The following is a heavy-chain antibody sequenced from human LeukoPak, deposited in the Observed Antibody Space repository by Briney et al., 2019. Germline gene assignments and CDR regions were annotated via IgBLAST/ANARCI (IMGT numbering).Heavy chain of an antibody. CDR1: GGSITNYY. CDR2: IYYSGST. J-gene: IGHJ4*02. D-gene: IGHD3-10*01. Sequence: PSETLSLTCTVSGGSITNYYWSWIRQAPGKGVEWIGFIYYSGSTKYNPSLTSRVTISVDTSKNQFSLKLSSVTAADTAVYYCASYSDYYGSGSYYSVFDYWGQGTLVTVSS. CDR3: ASYSDYYGSGSYYSVFDY. V-gene: IGHV4-59*08.